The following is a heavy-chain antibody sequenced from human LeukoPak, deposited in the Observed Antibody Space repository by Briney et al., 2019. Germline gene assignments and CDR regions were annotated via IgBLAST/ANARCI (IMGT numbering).Heavy chain of an antibody. J-gene: IGHJ4*02. V-gene: IGHV3-48*01. CDR1: GFTFSAFS. Sequence: GGSLRLSCAASGFTFSAFSMNWVRQAPGKGLEWVSCISSSGSNIHYADSVKGRFTISRDTGKNSLYLQMNSLRAEDTAVYYCVSSLSFSYWGQGTLVTVSS. CDR2: ISSSGSNI. CDR3: VSSLSFSY. D-gene: IGHD2/OR15-2a*01.